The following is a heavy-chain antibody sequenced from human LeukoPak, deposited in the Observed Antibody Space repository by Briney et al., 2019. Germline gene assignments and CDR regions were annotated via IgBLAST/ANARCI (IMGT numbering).Heavy chain of an antibody. J-gene: IGHJ3*02. CDR1: GFTLSNAW. CDR3: AREGWHDAFDI. CDR2: ISSGSSNI. V-gene: IGHV3-48*01. Sequence: GGSLRLSCAASGFTLSNAWMNWVRQAPGKGLEWVSYISSGSSNIYYADSVKGRFTISRDNAKNSLYLQINSLRAEDTAVYSCAREGWHDAFDIWGQGTMVTVSS. D-gene: IGHD2-15*01.